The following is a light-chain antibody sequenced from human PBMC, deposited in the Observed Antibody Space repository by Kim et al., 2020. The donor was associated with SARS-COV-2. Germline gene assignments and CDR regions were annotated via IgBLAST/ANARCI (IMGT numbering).Light chain of an antibody. CDR1: QNIDSW. CDR2: DAT. Sequence: IQMTQSPSTLSASVGDRVTITCRASQNIDSWLAWYQQKPGKVPKYLIYDATTLKSGVPSRFSGRGSGTQFTLTITSLQPDDFATYYCQQYSSYSYTFGQGTKLEI. CDR3: QQYSSYSYT. J-gene: IGKJ2*01. V-gene: IGKV1-5*01.